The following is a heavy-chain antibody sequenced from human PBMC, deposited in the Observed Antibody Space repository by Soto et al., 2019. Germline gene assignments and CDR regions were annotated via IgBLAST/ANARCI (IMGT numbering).Heavy chain of an antibody. CDR3: ARDQSSGWYNWFDP. Sequence: EVQLVESGGGLVQPGGSLRLSCAASGFTVSSNYMSWVRQAPGKGLEWVSVIYSGGSTYYADSVKGRFTISRDNSKNTLYLQMNSLRAEDTAVYYCARDQSSGWYNWFDPWGQGTLVTVSS. V-gene: IGHV3-66*01. CDR2: IYSGGST. J-gene: IGHJ5*02. D-gene: IGHD6-19*01. CDR1: GFTVSSNY.